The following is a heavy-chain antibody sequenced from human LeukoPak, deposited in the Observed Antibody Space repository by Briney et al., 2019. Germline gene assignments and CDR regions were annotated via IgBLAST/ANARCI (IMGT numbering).Heavy chain of an antibody. CDR3: ARVGYLMDAFDI. Sequence: KPSETLSLTCAVYGGSFSGYYWSWIRQPPGKGLEWIGEINHSGSTNYNPSLKSRVTISVDTSKNQFSLKLSSVTAADTAVYYCARVGYLMDAFDIWGQGTMVTVSS. V-gene: IGHV4-34*01. CDR2: INHSGST. CDR1: GGSFSGYY. J-gene: IGHJ3*02. D-gene: IGHD2-8*01.